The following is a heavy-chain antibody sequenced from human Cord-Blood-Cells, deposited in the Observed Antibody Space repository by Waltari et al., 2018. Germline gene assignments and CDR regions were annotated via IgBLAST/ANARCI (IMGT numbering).Heavy chain of an antibody. Sequence: QLQLQESGPGLVKPSETLSLTCTVPGGSISSSSYSWGWTRQPPGKGLEWIGSIYYSGSTYYNPSLKSRVTISVDTSKNQFSLKLSSVTAADTAVYYCARRPSTVTRKTFDYWGQGTLVTVSS. CDR1: GGSISSSSYS. D-gene: IGHD4-17*01. V-gene: IGHV4-39*01. CDR3: ARRPSTVTRKTFDY. CDR2: IYYSGST. J-gene: IGHJ4*02.